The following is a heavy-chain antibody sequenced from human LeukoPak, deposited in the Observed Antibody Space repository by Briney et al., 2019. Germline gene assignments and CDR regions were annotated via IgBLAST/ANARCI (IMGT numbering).Heavy chain of an antibody. V-gene: IGHV1-2*02. J-gene: IGHJ2*01. D-gene: IGHD4-17*01. CDR3: AKNMGYGDYWYFDL. Sequence: VASVKVSCKASGYTFIDYYIHWVRQAPGEGLEWMGWINPNSGGTNYAQKFQGSVTMTRDTSISTAYMELTRLNSDDTAVYYCAKNMGYGDYWYFDLWGRGTLVTVSP. CDR1: GYTFIDYY. CDR2: INPNSGGT.